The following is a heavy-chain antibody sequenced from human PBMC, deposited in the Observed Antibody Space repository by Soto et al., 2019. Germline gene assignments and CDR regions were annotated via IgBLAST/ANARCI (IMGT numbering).Heavy chain of an antibody. Sequence: PLSLTCSVVGGSITSDYLYRSWIRQPPGRGLECIGYIYYTGNTKYTPSLKSRVTISIDTSRNQFSLKLSSVTAADTAVYYCAREVSNAPDAFGSGGQGSLVTVFS. CDR2: IYYTGNT. V-gene: IGHV4-61*01. CDR3: AREVSNAPDAFGS. J-gene: IGHJ4*02. CDR1: GGSITSDYLY. D-gene: IGHD3-3*02.